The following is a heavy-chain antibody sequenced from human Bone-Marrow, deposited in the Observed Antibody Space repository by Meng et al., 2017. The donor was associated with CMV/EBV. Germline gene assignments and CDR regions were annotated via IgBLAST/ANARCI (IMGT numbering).Heavy chain of an antibody. CDR1: GGSISSGGYY. V-gene: IGHV4-31*03. Sequence: QVQLQESGPGLVKPSQTLSLTCTVSGGSISSGGYYWSWIRQHPGKGLEWNGYIYYSGSTYYNPSLKSRVTISVDTSKNQFSLKLSSVTAADTAVYYCAREVAARRFNWFDPWGQGTLVTVSS. J-gene: IGHJ5*02. CDR3: AREVAARRFNWFDP. D-gene: IGHD6-6*01. CDR2: IYYSGST.